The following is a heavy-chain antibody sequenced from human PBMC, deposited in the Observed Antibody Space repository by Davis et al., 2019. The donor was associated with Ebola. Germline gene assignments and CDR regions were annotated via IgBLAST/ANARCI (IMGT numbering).Heavy chain of an antibody. Sequence: SVKVSCKASGGTFSSYAISWVRQAPGQGLEWMGGIIPIFGTANYAQKFQGRVTITADKSTSTAYMELSSLRSEDTAVYYCATTYYYGSGRPYSWFDPWGQGTLVTVSS. J-gene: IGHJ5*02. CDR3: ATTYYYGSGRPYSWFDP. V-gene: IGHV1-69*06. CDR2: IIPIFGTA. D-gene: IGHD3-10*01. CDR1: GGTFSSYA.